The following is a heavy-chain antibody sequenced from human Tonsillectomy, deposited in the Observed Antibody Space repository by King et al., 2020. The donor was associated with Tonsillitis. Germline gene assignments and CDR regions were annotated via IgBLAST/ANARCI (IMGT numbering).Heavy chain of an antibody. Sequence: VQLVESGGGLVQPGGSLRLSCAASGFTFSSYEMNWVRQAPGKGLEWVSYISSSGSTIYYADSVKGRFTISRDNAKNSLYLQMNSLRAEDTAVYYRARVSYCSGGSCYGMFDPWGQGTLVTVSS. CDR1: GFTFSSYE. CDR3: ARVSYCSGGSCYGMFDP. J-gene: IGHJ5*02. CDR2: ISSSGSTI. D-gene: IGHD2-15*01. V-gene: IGHV3-48*03.